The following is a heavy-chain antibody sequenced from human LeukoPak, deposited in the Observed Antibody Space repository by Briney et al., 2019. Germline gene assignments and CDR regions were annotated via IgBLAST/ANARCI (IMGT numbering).Heavy chain of an antibody. Sequence: GGSLRLSCAASGFTFSSYGMHWVRQAPGKGLEWVAVISYDGSNKYYADSMKGRFTISRDNSKNTLYLQMNSLRAEDTAVYYCAKGPNIVGAMYYFDYWGQGTLVTVSS. V-gene: IGHV3-30*18. D-gene: IGHD1-26*01. J-gene: IGHJ4*02. CDR3: AKGPNIVGAMYYFDY. CDR2: ISYDGSNK. CDR1: GFTFSSYG.